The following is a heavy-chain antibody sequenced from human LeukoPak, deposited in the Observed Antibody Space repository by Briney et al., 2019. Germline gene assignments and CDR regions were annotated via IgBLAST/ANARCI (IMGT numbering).Heavy chain of an antibody. CDR2: KNPNSGNS. Sequence: ASVKVSCKASGYTFTNYDINWVRQATGQGLEWMGYKNPNSGNSAYAQKFQGRVTITTDASITTAYMELSGLRSEDTALYYCARGAQEGLLLPFDYWGQGTLVTVSS. CDR3: ARGAQEGLLLPFDY. V-gene: IGHV1-8*01. J-gene: IGHJ4*02. CDR1: GYTFTNYD. D-gene: IGHD2-15*01.